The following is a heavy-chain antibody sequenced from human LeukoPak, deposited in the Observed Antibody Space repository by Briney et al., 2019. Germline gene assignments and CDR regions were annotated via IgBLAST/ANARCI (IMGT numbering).Heavy chain of an antibody. J-gene: IGHJ6*03. CDR1: GFTFSSYA. CDR2: ISGSSRYI. CDR3: ARMRILQVNYYYMDV. Sequence: GGSLRLSCAVSGFTFSSYAMSWVRQAPGKGLEWVSSISGSSRYIYYANSVTGRFTISRDNAKNSLFLQMNSLRAEDTAVYYCARMRILQVNYYYMDVWGKGTTVTVSS. V-gene: IGHV3-21*01. D-gene: IGHD2-15*01.